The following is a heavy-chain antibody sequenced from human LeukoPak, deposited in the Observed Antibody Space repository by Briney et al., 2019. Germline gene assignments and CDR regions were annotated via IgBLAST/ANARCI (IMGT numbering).Heavy chain of an antibody. Sequence: GGSLRLSCAASGFTFSSYGMHWVRQAPGRGLEWVAVISYDGSNKYYADSVKGRFTISRDNSKNTLFLQMNSLRAEDTAVYYCAKGSMRGVINAYLDNWGQGTLVTVSS. CDR3: AKGSMRGVINAYLDN. CDR2: ISYDGSNK. V-gene: IGHV3-30*18. CDR1: GFTFSSYG. J-gene: IGHJ4*02. D-gene: IGHD3-10*01.